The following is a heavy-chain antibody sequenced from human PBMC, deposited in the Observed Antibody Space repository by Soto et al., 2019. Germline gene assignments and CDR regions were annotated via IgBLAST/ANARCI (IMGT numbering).Heavy chain of an antibody. CDR3: ARRSKMYHYDSSGDYYYYGMDV. CDR2: IDPSDAYT. D-gene: IGHD3-22*01. V-gene: IGHV5-10-1*01. Sequence: GESLKISCKGSGSSFTSYLISWVRQMPGKGLEWMGRIDPSDAYTNYSTSCQGHVSISADKSISTAYLQWSSLKASDTAMYYCARRSKMYHYDSSGDYYYYGMDVWGQGTTVTVSS. CDR1: GSSFTSYL. J-gene: IGHJ6*02.